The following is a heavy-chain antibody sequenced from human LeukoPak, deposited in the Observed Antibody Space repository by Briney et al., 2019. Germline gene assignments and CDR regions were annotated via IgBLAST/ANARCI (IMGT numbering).Heavy chain of an antibody. V-gene: IGHV3-53*01. CDR1: GFTVSSNY. CDR3: AGNYYYYMDV. Sequence: GGSLRLSCAASGFTVSSNYMSWVRQAPGKGLEWVAVIYSGGSTYYADSMKGRFNISRDNSKNTLCLQMNSLRAEDTAVYYCAGNYYYYMDVWGKGTTVTVSS. CDR2: IYSGGST. J-gene: IGHJ6*03.